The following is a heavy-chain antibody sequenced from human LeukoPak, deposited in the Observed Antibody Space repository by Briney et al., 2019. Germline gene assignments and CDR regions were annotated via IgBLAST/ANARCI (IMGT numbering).Heavy chain of an antibody. CDR2: FDPEDGET. CDR1: GYTLTEFS. V-gene: IGHV1-24*01. CDR3: ATMDLWFGGLSY. J-gene: IGHJ1*01. Sequence: ASVKVSCKVSGYTLTEFSMHWVRQAPGKGLEWMGGFDPEDGETIYAQKFQGRITMTEDTSTDTAYMELSSLRSEDTAVYYCATMDLWFGGLSYWGQGTLVTVSS. D-gene: IGHD3-10*01.